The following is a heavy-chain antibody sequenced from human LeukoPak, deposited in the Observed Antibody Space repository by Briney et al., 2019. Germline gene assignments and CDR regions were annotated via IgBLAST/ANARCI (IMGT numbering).Heavy chain of an antibody. CDR1: GYTFTSYA. D-gene: IGHD2-2*02. Sequence: GATVKVSCKASGYTFTSYAMNWVRQAPGQGLEWMGWINTNTGNPTYAQGFTGRFVFSLDTSVSTAYLQISSLKAEDTAVYYCARAEIVVVPAAIDYYYYMDVWGKGTTVTVSS. J-gene: IGHJ6*03. CDR2: INTNTGNP. V-gene: IGHV7-4-1*02. CDR3: ARAEIVVVPAAIDYYYYMDV.